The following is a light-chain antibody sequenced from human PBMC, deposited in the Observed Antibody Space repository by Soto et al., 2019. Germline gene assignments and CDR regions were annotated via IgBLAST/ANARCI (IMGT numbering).Light chain of an antibody. V-gene: IGKV3-20*01. CDR2: GAS. Sequence: EIVLTQSPGTLSLSPGERATLSCRASQSVSSSYLAWYQQKPGQAPRLLIYGASSRATGIPDRFSGSGSGTYFTLTISSLEHEDFAVYYCQQYGSSQFAFGPGAKVDIK. CDR3: QQYGSSQFA. CDR1: QSVSSSY. J-gene: IGKJ3*01.